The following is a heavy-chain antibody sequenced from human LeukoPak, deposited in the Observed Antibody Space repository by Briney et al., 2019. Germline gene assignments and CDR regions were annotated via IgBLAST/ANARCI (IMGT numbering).Heavy chain of an antibody. V-gene: IGHV3-23*01. J-gene: IGHJ4*02. D-gene: IGHD5-12*01. CDR1: GFTFSSYA. CDR3: AKSYNGYESKPDY. Sequence: GGSLRLSCAASGFTFSSYAMSWVRQAPGKGLEWVSSISNSGGRTFYTDSVKGRFTISRDNSKITLYLQVNSLRAEDTAVYYCAKSYNGYESKPDYWGQGTLVTVSS. CDR2: ISNSGGRT.